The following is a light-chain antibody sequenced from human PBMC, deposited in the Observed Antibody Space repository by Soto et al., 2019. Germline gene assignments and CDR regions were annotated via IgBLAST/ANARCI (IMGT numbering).Light chain of an antibody. CDR1: SSDVGGYNY. CDR2: DVS. CDR3: CSYTSSSLYV. Sequence: QSALTQPASVSGSPGQSITISCTGTSSDVGGYNYVSWYQQHPGKAPKLMIYDVSNRPSGVSNRFSGSKSGNTASLTISGLHAEDEDDYYCCSYTSSSLYVFGTGTKLTVL. J-gene: IGLJ1*01. V-gene: IGLV2-14*01.